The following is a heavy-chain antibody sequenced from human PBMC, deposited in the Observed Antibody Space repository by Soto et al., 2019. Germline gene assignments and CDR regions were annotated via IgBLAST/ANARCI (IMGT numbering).Heavy chain of an antibody. V-gene: IGHV1-69*13. CDR1: GGTFSSYA. CDR3: ARQSYYGSGSRKKGRFDP. D-gene: IGHD3-10*01. CDR2: IIPIFGTA. J-gene: IGHJ5*02. Sequence: SVKVSCKASGGTFSSYAISWVRQAPGQGLEWMGGIIPIFGTANYAQKFQGRVTITADESKNQFSLKLSSVTAADTAVYYCARQSYYGSGSRKKGRFDPWGQGTLVTVSS.